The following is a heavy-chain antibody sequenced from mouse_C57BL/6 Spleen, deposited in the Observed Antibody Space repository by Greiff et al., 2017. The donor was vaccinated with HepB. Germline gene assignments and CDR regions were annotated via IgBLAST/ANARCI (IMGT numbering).Heavy chain of an antibody. V-gene: IGHV5-4*03. CDR2: ISDGGSYT. J-gene: IGHJ2*01. D-gene: IGHD1-1*01. CDR3: ARASDYYGSSDFDY. Sequence: EVKLVESGGGLVKPGGSLKLSCAASGFTFSSYAMSWVRQTPEKRLEWVATISDGGSYTYYPDNVKGRFTISRDNAKNNLYLQMSHLKSEDTAMYYCARASDYYGSSDFDYWGQGTTLTVSS. CDR1: GFTFSSYA.